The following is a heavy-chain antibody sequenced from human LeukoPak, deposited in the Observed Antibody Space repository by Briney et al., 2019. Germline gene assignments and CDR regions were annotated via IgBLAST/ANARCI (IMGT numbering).Heavy chain of an antibody. CDR2: ISAYSVNT. Sequence: ASVKVSCKASGYTFTNYGISWVRQAPGQGLEGMGWISAYSVNTNYAQNLQGRVTMTTDTSTSTAYMELRSLRSDDTAVYSCARAPDGYDFWSGPFDYWGRGTLVTVSS. J-gene: IGHJ4*02. CDR3: ARAPDGYDFWSGPFDY. V-gene: IGHV1-18*01. D-gene: IGHD3-3*01. CDR1: GYTFTNYG.